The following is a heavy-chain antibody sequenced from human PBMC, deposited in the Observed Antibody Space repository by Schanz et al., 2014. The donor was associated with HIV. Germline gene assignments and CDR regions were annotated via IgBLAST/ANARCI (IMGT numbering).Heavy chain of an antibody. V-gene: IGHV3-7*03. CDR2: IKQDGSEK. J-gene: IGHJ6*02. Sequence: EVQLLESGGGLVQPGGSLRLSCAASGFTYSSYWMSWVRQAPGKGLEWVANIKQDGSEKYYVDSVKGRFTISRDNAKNSLYLQMNSLRAEDTALYYCAKDNGWPLASYYGMDVWGQGTTVTVSS. CDR3: AKDNGWPLASYYGMDV. D-gene: IGHD6-19*01. CDR1: GFTYSSYW.